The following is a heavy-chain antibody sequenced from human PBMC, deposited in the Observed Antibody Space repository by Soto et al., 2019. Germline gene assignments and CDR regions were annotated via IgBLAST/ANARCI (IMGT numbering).Heavy chain of an antibody. J-gene: IGHJ6*02. Sequence: QVQLQESGPGLVKPSQTLSLTCTVSGGSISSGGYYWSWIRQHPGKGLEWIGYIYYSGSTYYNPSLKSRVTISVDTSKNQFSLKLSSVTAADTAVYYCATRGHYEAGRRDYYYYGMDVWGQGTTVTVSS. V-gene: IGHV4-31*03. CDR3: ATRGHYEAGRRDYYYYGMDV. D-gene: IGHD4-17*01. CDR2: IYYSGST. CDR1: GGSISSGGYY.